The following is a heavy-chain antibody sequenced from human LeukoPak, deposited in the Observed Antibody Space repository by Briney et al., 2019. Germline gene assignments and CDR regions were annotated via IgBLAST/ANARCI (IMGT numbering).Heavy chain of an antibody. D-gene: IGHD2-15*01. V-gene: IGHV1-8*01. CDR3: ARGSRDIVVVAAAYDWFDP. J-gene: IGHJ5*02. CDR2: MNPISGNT. CDR1: GYTFTIYD. Sequence: SVNVSFTSSGYTFTIYDINWVRQATGQGLEWMGWMNPISGNTGYAQKFHGRVTMTSNTSISTAYMELSSLRSEDTAVYYCARGSRDIVVVAAAYDWFDPWGRGTMVPVSS.